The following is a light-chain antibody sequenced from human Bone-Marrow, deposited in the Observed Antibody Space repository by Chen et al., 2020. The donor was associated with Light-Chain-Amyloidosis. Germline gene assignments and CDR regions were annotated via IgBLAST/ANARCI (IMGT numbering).Light chain of an antibody. CDR2: EDI. J-gene: IGLJ1*01. V-gene: IGLV2-23*01. Sequence: QSALTQPASVSCLPDPSTTISYTGASTNVGTYNLVSWYQQFPEKVPKLIIYEDIKRPSGVSDRFSASKSGSTASLTISGLQAEDEADYYCCSYAPGNIFVFGNGTKVTVL. CDR3: CSYAPGNIFV. CDR1: STNVGTYNL.